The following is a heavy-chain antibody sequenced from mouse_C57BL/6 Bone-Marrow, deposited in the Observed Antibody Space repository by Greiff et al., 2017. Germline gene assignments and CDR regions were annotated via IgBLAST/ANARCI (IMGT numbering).Heavy chain of an antibody. J-gene: IGHJ2*01. CDR3: ARSGPLGRSFDY. V-gene: IGHV1-55*01. Sequence: QVQLQQPGAELVKPGASVKMSCKDSGYTFTSYWITWVKQRPGQGLEWIGDIYPTSGRTNYNEKLKSKAILTVDTSSNTAFMQLSSLTSEDSAVFYCARSGPLGRSFDYWGQGTTLTVSS. CDR2: IYPTSGRT. CDR1: GYTFTSYW. D-gene: IGHD4-1*01.